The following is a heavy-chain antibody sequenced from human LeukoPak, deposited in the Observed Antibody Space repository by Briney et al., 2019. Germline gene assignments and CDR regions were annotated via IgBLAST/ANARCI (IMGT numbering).Heavy chain of an antibody. Sequence: ASVKVSCKASGYTFTGYYMHWVRQAPGQGVEWMGWINPNSGGTNYAQKFQGRVTMTRDTSISTAYMELSRLRSDHTAVYYCARDFLYCSSTSCLRGYSYGYWFDYWGQGTLVTVSS. CDR1: GYTFTGYY. D-gene: IGHD2-2*01. V-gene: IGHV1-2*02. CDR3: ARDFLYCSSTSCLRGYSYGYWFDY. CDR2: INPNSGGT. J-gene: IGHJ4*02.